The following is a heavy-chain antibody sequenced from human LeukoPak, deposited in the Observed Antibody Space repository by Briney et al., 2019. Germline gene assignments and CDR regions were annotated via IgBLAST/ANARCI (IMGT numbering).Heavy chain of an antibody. J-gene: IGHJ3*02. Sequence: SETLSLTCTVSGGSISSHYWSWIRQPPGKGLEWIGCIYSSGITKYNPSLKSRVTISVDTSETQFSLKVTSVTAADTAVYYCARRVVVTDIADAFDIWGQGTLVTVSS. V-gene: IGHV4-59*08. D-gene: IGHD2-21*02. CDR1: GGSISSHY. CDR2: IYSSGIT. CDR3: ARRVVVTDIADAFDI.